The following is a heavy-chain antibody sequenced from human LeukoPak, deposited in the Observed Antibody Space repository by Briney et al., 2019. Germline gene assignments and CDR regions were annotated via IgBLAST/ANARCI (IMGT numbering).Heavy chain of an antibody. CDR3: AKDISPYYDNHAFDI. J-gene: IGHJ3*02. CDR1: GFTFSSYA. V-gene: IGHV3-23*01. Sequence: GGSLRLSCAASGFTFSSYAMSWVRQAPGKGLEWVSAISGSGGSTYYADSVKGRFTISRDNSKNSLYLQMNSLRTEDTALYYCAKDISPYYDNHAFDIWGQGTMVTVSS. CDR2: ISGSGGST. D-gene: IGHD3-22*01.